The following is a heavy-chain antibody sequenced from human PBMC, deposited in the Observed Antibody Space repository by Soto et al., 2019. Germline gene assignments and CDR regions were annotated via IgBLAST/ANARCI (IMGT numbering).Heavy chain of an antibody. J-gene: IGHJ6*02. CDR3: ARGGSRAIGYQHYHGMDV. CDR1: GFSFSTYG. D-gene: IGHD3-16*01. Sequence: GGSLRLSCATSGFSFSTYGMHWVRRAPGKGLEWVAVIWSDGSGRYYGDSVKGRFSISRDSSRNTVFLQMSSLKVEDTAVYYCARGGSRAIGYQHYHGMDVWGQGTTVTVSS. CDR2: IWSDGSGR. V-gene: IGHV3-33*01.